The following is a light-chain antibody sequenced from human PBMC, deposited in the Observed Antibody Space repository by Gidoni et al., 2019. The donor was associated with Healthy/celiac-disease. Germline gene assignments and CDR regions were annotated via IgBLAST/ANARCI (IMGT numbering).Light chain of an antibody. Sequence: EIVLTQSPGTLSLSPGERATLSCRASQSVSSSYLAWYQQKPGQAPRLLLYGSSSRATGLPDKFSGRGSGTDFTLTISRLEPEDFAVYYCQQYGSSPKTFGQGTKVEIK. V-gene: IGKV3-20*01. CDR1: QSVSSSY. J-gene: IGKJ1*01. CDR3: QQYGSSPKT. CDR2: GSS.